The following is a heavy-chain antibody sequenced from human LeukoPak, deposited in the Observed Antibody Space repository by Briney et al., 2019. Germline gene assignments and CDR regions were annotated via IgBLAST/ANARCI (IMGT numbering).Heavy chain of an antibody. Sequence: SETLSLTCSVSGDSVSSSSYSWGWTRQSPGKGLEWIGNIYYSGNTDSNPSPKSRVTILVDTSKNEFSLKLSSVTAGDTAVYYCATPTGSTDYWGQGTLVTVSS. CDR2: IYYSGNT. J-gene: IGHJ4*02. CDR1: GDSVSSSSYS. V-gene: IGHV4-39*01. CDR3: ATPTGSTDY. D-gene: IGHD6-13*01.